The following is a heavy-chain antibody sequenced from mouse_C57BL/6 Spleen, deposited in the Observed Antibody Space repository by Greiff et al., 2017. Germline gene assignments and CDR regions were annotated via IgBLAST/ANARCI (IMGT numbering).Heavy chain of an antibody. J-gene: IGHJ1*03. CDR2: IEPSDSET. CDR3: ARGYSNRYWYFDV. V-gene: IGHV1-52*01. CDR1: GYTFTSYW. Sequence: LQQPGAELVRPGSSVKLSCKASGYTFTSYWMHWVKQRPIQGLEWIGNIEPSDSETHYNHKFKDKATLTVDKSSSTAYMQPSSLTSEDSAVYYGARGYSNRYWYFDVWGTGTTVTVSS. D-gene: IGHD2-5*01.